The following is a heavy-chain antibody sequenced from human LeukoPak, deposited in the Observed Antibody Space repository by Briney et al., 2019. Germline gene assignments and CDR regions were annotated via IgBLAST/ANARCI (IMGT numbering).Heavy chain of an antibody. Sequence: GGSLRLSCAASGFTFPNYAMSWVRQAPGKGLEWVSAISVSGGSTYYADSVKGRFTISRDNSKNTLYLQMNSLRAEDTAVYYCARLVVPAAMGLDAFDIWGQGTMVTVSS. D-gene: IGHD2-2*01. CDR2: ISVSGGST. CDR3: ARLVVPAAMGLDAFDI. CDR1: GFTFPNYA. J-gene: IGHJ3*02. V-gene: IGHV3-23*01.